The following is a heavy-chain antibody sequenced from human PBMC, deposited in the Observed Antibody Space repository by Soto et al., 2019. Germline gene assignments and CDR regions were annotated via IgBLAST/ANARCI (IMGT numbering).Heavy chain of an antibody. D-gene: IGHD3-10*01. CDR2: ISGSGGST. J-gene: IGHJ4*02. Sequence: GGSLRLSCAASGFTFSSYAMSWVRQAPGKGLEWVSAISGSGGSTYYADSVKGRFTISRDNSKNTLYLQMNSLRAEDTAVYYCAKFPGKYYYGSGSYFIWGQGTLVTVSS. CDR3: AKFPGKYYYGSGSYFI. V-gene: IGHV3-23*01. CDR1: GFTFSSYA.